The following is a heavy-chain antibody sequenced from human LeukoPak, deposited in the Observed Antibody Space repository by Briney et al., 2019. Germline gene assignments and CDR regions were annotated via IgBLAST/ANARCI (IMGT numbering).Heavy chain of an antibody. CDR3: AREQRLAAARIDYFDY. CDR1: GVSISSYY. D-gene: IGHD6-13*01. Sequence: SETLSLTSTVSGVSISSYYCSSIRQPPGKGLEWIGYIYYSGSTNYNPSLKSRVTISVDTCKNQFSLKVSSEPADVRGVCCSAREQRLAAARIDYFDYWGQGTLVTVSS. CDR2: IYYSGST. J-gene: IGHJ4*02. V-gene: IGHV4-59*01.